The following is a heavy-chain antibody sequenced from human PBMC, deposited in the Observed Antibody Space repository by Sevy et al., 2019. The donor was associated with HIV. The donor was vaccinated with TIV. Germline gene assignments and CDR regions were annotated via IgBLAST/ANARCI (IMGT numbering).Heavy chain of an antibody. Sequence: GGSLRLSCAASGFTFSSYSMNWVRQAPGKGLEWVSYISSSSSTIYYADSVKGRFTISRDNAKNSLYLQMNSLRDEDTAVYYCVTREGGYCSGGSCHVDYWGQGTLVTVSS. V-gene: IGHV3-48*02. CDR3: VTREGGYCSGGSCHVDY. CDR2: ISSSSSTI. J-gene: IGHJ4*02. D-gene: IGHD2-15*01. CDR1: GFTFSSYS.